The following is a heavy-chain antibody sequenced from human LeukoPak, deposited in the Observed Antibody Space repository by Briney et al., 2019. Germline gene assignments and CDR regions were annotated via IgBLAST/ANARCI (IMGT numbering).Heavy chain of an antibody. CDR2: INPNSGGI. V-gene: IGHV1-2*02. CDR1: GYTFTAFY. CDR3: ARDMGLWQQLVPLDY. D-gene: IGHD6-13*01. J-gene: IGHJ4*02. Sequence: ASVKVSCKASGYTFTAFYVHWVRQAPGQGLEWMGWINPNSGGINYAQKFQGRVTMTRDTSISTAYMELSRLRSDDTAVYYCARDMGLWQQLVPLDYWGQGTLVTVSS.